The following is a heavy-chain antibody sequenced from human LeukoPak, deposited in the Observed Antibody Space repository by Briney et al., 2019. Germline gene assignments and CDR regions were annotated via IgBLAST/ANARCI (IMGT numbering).Heavy chain of an antibody. J-gene: IGHJ4*02. Sequence: ASVKVSCKASGYTFIDYYFNWVRQAPGQGPEWMGRINVKSGATDYAQKFQGRVTGTRDTSISTAYMELSSLRSDDTAVYYCARVGRESSTGWLDYWGQGTLITVSS. CDR1: GYTFIDYY. D-gene: IGHD6-19*01. CDR2: INVKSGAT. V-gene: IGHV1-2*06. CDR3: ARVGRESSTGWLDY.